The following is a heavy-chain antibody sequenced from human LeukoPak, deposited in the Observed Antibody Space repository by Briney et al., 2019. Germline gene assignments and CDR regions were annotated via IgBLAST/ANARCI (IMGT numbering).Heavy chain of an antibody. CDR2: IYYSGST. J-gene: IGHJ4*02. V-gene: IGHV4-39*07. CDR1: GGSISSSSYY. CDR3: ARGHPKLWFGELLSRSRKYYFDY. Sequence: KPSETLSLTCTVSGGSISSSSYYWGWIRQPPGKGLEWIGSIYYSGSTYYNPSLKSRVTISVDTSKNHFSLKLSSVTAADTAVYYCARGHPKLWFGELLSRSRKYYFDYWGQGTLVTVSS. D-gene: IGHD3-10*01.